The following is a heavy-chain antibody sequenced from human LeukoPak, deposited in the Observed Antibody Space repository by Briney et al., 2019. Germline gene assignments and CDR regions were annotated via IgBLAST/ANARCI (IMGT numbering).Heavy chain of an antibody. J-gene: IGHJ5*02. V-gene: IGHV3-33*06. CDR3: VKEIAAAANWFDP. Sequence: GGSLRLSCAASGFTFSSYGVHWVRQAPGKGLEWVAVIWYDGSNKYYADSVKGRFTISRDNSKNTLYLQMNSLRAEDTAVYYCVKEIAAAANWFDPWGQGTLVTVSS. CDR2: IWYDGSNK. D-gene: IGHD6-13*01. CDR1: GFTFSSYG.